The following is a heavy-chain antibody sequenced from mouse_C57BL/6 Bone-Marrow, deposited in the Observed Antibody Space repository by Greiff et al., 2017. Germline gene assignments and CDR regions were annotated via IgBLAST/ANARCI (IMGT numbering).Heavy chain of an antibody. CDR3: TTVWYFDY. J-gene: IGHJ2*01. D-gene: IGHD2-10*02. CDR1: GFNIKDDY. Sequence: VQLQQSGAELVRPGASVKLSCTASGFNIKDDYMHWVKQRPEQGLEWIGWIDPENGDTEYASKFQGKATITADTSSNTAYLQLSSLTSEDTAVYYCTTVWYFDYWGQGTTLTVSS. V-gene: IGHV14-4*01. CDR2: IDPENGDT.